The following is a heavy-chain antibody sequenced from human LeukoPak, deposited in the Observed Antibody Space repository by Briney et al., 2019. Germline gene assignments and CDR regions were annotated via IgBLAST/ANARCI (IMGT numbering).Heavy chain of an antibody. CDR3: ARDRDCSGSSCYQPDYFDC. V-gene: IGHV3-48*03. CDR1: GFTFSNFE. Sequence: PGGSLRLSCAAPGFTFSNFEMNWVRQAPGKGLEWVSYINTGGNTLYYADSVRRRFSISRDNAKNSLYLQMNNLRAEDTAVYYCARDRDCSGSSCYQPDYFDCWGQGTLVAVSS. CDR2: INTGGNTL. D-gene: IGHD2-2*01. J-gene: IGHJ4*02.